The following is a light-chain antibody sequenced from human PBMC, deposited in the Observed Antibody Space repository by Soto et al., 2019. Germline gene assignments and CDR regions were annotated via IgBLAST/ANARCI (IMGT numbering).Light chain of an antibody. CDR3: QQYNKWPLT. CDR1: ESVSSN. CDR2: GAS. J-gene: IGKJ4*02. Sequence: EIVMTQSPATLSVSPGERATLSCRASESVSSNLAWYQQKPGQAPRLLVYGASTRATGIPARFGGSESGPEFTLSISSLQSEDFAVYYCQQYNKWPLTVGGGTKVQIK. V-gene: IGKV3-15*01.